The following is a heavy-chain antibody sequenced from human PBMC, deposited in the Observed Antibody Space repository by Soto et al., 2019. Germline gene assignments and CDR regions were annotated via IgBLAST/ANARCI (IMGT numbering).Heavy chain of an antibody. Sequence: SETLSLTCAVSGYSISSGYYWGWIRQPPGKGLEWIGSIYHSGSTYYNPSLKSRVTISVDTSKNQFSLKLSSVTAADTAVYYCARELLGIIAVAGTFVYWGQGTLGTGSS. J-gene: IGHJ4*02. CDR3: ARELLGIIAVAGTFVY. V-gene: IGHV4-38-2*02. CDR1: GYSISSGYY. CDR2: IYHSGST. D-gene: IGHD6-19*01.